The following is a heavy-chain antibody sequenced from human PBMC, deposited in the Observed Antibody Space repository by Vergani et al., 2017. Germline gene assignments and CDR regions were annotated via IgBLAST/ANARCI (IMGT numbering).Heavy chain of an antibody. CDR3: ARVNTETNGHLYYYYYMDV. CDR2: INHSGST. J-gene: IGHJ6*03. CDR1: GGSFSGYY. D-gene: IGHD4-11*01. V-gene: IGHV4-34*01. Sequence: QVQLQQWGAGLLKPSETLSLTCAVYGGSFSGYYWSWIRQPPGKGLEWIGEINHSGSTNYNPSLESRFTISVDKSRNQFSLTLNSVTATDTAIYFCARVNTETNGHLYYYYYMDVWGQGTAVTVS.